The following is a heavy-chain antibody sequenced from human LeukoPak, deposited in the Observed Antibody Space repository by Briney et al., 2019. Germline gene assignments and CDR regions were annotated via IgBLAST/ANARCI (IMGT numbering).Heavy chain of an antibody. CDR1: GYSFSNFH. Sequence: ASVKVSCKASGYSFSNFHINWVRQASGQGLEWIGWMSPKTGDRGYALKFQGRVTMTSDTFEGTVYMELHSLTSDDTAVYYCARGGSMVRGVLWGQGTLVTVSS. D-gene: IGHD3-10*01. CDR2: MSPKTGDR. V-gene: IGHV1-8*01. J-gene: IGHJ4*02. CDR3: ARGGSMVRGVL.